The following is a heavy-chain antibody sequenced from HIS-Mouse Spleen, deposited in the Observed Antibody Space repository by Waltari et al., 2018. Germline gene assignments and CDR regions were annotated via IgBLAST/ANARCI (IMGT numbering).Heavy chain of an antibody. J-gene: IGHJ3*02. V-gene: IGHV3-53*01. CDR2: IYDGGST. CDR3: ARVSGYFPYAFDI. CDR1: GFTVSSNY. Sequence: EVQLVESGGGLIQPGGSLRLSCAASGFTVSSNYMSWVRQAPGKGLEWVSVIYDGGSTYYADSVKGRFTISRDNAKNTMYLQMNSLRAEDTAVYYCARVSGYFPYAFDIWGQGTMVTVSS. D-gene: IGHD5-12*01.